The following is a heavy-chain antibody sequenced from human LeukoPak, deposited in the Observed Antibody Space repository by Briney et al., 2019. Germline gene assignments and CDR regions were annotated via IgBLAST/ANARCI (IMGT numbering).Heavy chain of an antibody. J-gene: IGHJ3*02. Sequence: GGSLRLSCAASGFTVSSNYMSWVRQAPGKGLEWVSLIYSGGDRYYADSVKGRFTISRDNSKNTLYLQMDSLRTEDTAVYYCATRYCSSASCYYRGAFDIWGQGTMVTVSS. V-gene: IGHV3-66*02. CDR2: IYSGGDR. D-gene: IGHD2-2*01. CDR1: GFTVSSNY. CDR3: ATRYCSSASCYYRGAFDI.